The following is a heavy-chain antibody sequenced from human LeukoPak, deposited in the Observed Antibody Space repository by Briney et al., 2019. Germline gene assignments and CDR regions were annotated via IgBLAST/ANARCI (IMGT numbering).Heavy chain of an antibody. D-gene: IGHD3-22*01. CDR2: IYYSGST. CDR3: ARGGDGFYDSSGYYYT. J-gene: IGHJ4*02. CDR1: GGSISSGGYY. Sequence: SQTLSLTCTVSGGSISSGGYYWSWIRQHPGKGLEWIGYIYYSGSTYYNPSLKSRVTISVDTSKNQFSLKLSSVTAADTAVYSCARGGDGFYDSSGYYYTWGQGTLVTVSS. V-gene: IGHV4-31*03.